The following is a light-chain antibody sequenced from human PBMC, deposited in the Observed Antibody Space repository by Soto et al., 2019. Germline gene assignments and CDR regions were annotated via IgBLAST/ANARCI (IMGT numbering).Light chain of an antibody. V-gene: IGKV1-39*01. CDR1: KSIANY. CDR3: QQSYTTPFT. Sequence: DIQMTQSPSSLSASVGDRVTITCRASKSIANYLNWYQQKPGKAPKLLIYAASSLQSGVPSRFSGTGSGTEFTLTIRSLQPEDFATYHCQQSYTTPFTFGQGTTLEIK. CDR2: AAS. J-gene: IGKJ2*01.